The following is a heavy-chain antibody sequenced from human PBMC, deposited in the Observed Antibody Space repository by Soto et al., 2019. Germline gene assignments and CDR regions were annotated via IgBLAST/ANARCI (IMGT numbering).Heavy chain of an antibody. V-gene: IGHV1-46*01. CDR3: ARGGHVVVVTAALDY. J-gene: IGHJ4*02. D-gene: IGHD2-21*02. CDR1: GDTLADYY. CDR2: VNPSGGHT. Sequence: ASVEVSCKASGDTLADYYIHWVRQDPGQGLEWMGTVNPSGGHTTYAQHFLGRVTMTRDTSTSTLYMELTSLTSDDTAIYYCARGGHVVVVTAALDYWGQGTLVTVSS.